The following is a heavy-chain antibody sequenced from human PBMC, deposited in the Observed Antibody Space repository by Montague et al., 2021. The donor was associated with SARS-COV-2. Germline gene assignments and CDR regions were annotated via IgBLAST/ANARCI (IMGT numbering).Heavy chain of an antibody. CDR2: IIPGTGST. CDR3: AFSAFPTGAFDI. D-gene: IGHD1-26*01. V-gene: IGHV3-23*01. J-gene: IGHJ3*02. Sequence: SLRLSCAASGFSFTIHAMSWVRQAPGKGLEWVSAIIPGTGSTYYADSVKGRFTVSADISKNTLYLQMNSLRAEDTAVYYCAFSAFPTGAFDIWGQGTMVTVSS. CDR1: GFSFTIHA.